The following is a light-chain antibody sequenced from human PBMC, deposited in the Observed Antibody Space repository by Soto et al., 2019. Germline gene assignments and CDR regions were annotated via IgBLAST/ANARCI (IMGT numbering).Light chain of an antibody. CDR3: QQYNNWWT. V-gene: IGKV3-15*01. J-gene: IGKJ1*01. CDR1: QSVSSN. CDR2: GAS. Sequence: IVLTQSPGTLSLSPGERATLSCRAGQSVSSNLAWYQQKPGQAPRLLIYGASTRATGIPARFTGSGSGTEFTLTISSLQLDDSAVYYCQQYNNWWTFGQGTKVDIK.